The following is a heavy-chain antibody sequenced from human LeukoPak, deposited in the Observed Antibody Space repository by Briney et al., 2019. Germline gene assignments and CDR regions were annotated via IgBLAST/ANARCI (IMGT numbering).Heavy chain of an antibody. Sequence: GGSLRLSCAASGFTFSSYWMSWVRQAPGKGLEWVANIKQDGSEKYYVDSVKGRSTISRDNAKNSLYLQMNSLRAEDTAVYYCARDTTDSPLDYWGQGTLVTVSS. CDR1: GFTFSSYW. J-gene: IGHJ4*02. CDR2: IKQDGSEK. CDR3: ARDTTDSPLDY. D-gene: IGHD1-1*01. V-gene: IGHV3-7*01.